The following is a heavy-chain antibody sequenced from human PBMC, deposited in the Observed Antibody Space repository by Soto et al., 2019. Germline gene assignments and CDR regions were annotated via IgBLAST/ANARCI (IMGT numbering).Heavy chain of an antibody. Sequence: QVQLQESGPGLVKPSETLSLTCTVSSDSIAGENWWSWVRPPPGMGLEWIGEIFHTGGTNYNPSSKSRVTMEVDKSKNPFSLKLLSATAADAAVYYCARVFSSGSGWMYYFDFWGQGTLVSVSS. CDR1: SDSIAGENW. CDR2: IFHTGGT. CDR3: ARVFSSGSGWMYYFDF. D-gene: IGHD6-25*01. J-gene: IGHJ4*02. V-gene: IGHV4-4*02.